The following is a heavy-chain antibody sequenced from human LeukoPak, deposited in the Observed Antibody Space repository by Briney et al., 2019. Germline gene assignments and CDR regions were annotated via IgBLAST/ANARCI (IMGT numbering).Heavy chain of an antibody. CDR2: ISAYNGNT. J-gene: IGHJ4*02. Sequence: GASVKVSCKASGYTFTSYGISWVRQAPGQGLEWMGWISAYNGNTNYAQKLQGRVTMTTDTSTSTAYMELSSLRSEDTAVYYCARDRRRLATTIALDYWGQGTLVTVSS. CDR3: ARDRRRLATTIALDY. D-gene: IGHD5-12*01. CDR1: GYTFTSYG. V-gene: IGHV1-18*01.